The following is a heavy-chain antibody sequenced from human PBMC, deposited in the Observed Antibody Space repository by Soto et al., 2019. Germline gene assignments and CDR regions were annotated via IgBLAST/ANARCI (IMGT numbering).Heavy chain of an antibody. CDR1: GFSLSTSGVG. J-gene: IGHJ5*02. D-gene: IGHD1-26*01. V-gene: IGHV2-5*02. Sequence: QITLKESGPPLVKPTQTLTLTCTFSGFSLSTSGVGVGWIRQPPGKALEWLGIIYWDDDKRYSPSLKNRLTITKDTSKNQVVLTMTNMDPVDTATYYCAHRRGADIFDPWGQGTLVTVSS. CDR3: AHRRGADIFDP. CDR2: IYWDDDK.